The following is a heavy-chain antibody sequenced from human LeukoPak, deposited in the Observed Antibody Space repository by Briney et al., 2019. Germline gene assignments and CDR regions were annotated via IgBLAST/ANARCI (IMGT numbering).Heavy chain of an antibody. J-gene: IGHJ5*02. Sequence: ASVKVSCKASGGTFSSYAISWVRQAPGQGLEGMGRIIPILGIANYAQKFQGRVTITADKSTSTAYMELSSLRSEDTAVYYCATGGFLEWLPVFSNFDPWGQGTLVTVSS. CDR2: IIPILGIA. CDR1: GGTFSSYA. CDR3: ATGGFLEWLPVFSNFDP. D-gene: IGHD3-3*01. V-gene: IGHV1-69*04.